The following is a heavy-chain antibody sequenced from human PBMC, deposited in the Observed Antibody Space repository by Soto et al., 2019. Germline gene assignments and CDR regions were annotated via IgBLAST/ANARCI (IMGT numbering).Heavy chain of an antibody. CDR3: ARERGKEMAIQRPNWFDP. V-gene: IGHV3-7*05. CDR2: IKQDGSEK. J-gene: IGHJ5*02. D-gene: IGHD2-21*01. CDR1: GFTFSSYW. Sequence: EVQLVESGGGLVQPGGSLRLSCAASGFTFSSYWMSWVRQAPGKGLEWVANIKQDGSEKYYVDSVKGRFTISRDNAKNSLYLQMNSLRAEDTAVYYCARERGKEMAIQRPNWFDPWGQGTLVTVSS.